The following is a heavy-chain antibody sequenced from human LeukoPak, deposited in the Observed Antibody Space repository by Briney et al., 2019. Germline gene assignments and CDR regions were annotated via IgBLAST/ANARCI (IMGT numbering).Heavy chain of an antibody. V-gene: IGHV4-39*01. CDR2: ISYSGNT. Sequence: PSETLSLTCTVSGGSISSSSYYWGWIRQPPGKGLEWIGDISYSGNTYYNPSLKSRVTISVDTSKNQFSLKLSSVTATDTAVYYSASGGSSSWYRWFDPWGQGTLVTVSS. CDR3: ASGGSSSWYRWFDP. D-gene: IGHD6-13*01. J-gene: IGHJ5*02. CDR1: GGSISSSSYY.